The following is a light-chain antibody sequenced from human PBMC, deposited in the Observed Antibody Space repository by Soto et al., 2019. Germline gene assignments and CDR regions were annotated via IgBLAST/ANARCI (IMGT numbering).Light chain of an antibody. CDR2: AAA. CDR1: QGISNW. Sequence: DIQMTQSPSSVSASVGDRVTITCRASQGISNWLAWYQQKPGTAPKLLISAAASLQSGVPSRFSGSGSGTDFTLTISSLQPEDFATYYCQQANNFPVTFGQGTRLEIK. V-gene: IGKV1-12*01. CDR3: QQANNFPVT. J-gene: IGKJ5*01.